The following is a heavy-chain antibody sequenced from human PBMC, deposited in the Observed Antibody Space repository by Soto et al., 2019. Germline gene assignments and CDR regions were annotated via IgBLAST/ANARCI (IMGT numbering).Heavy chain of an antibody. CDR3: AREPTTVTAGGGALDI. CDR2: IKSDGSST. CDR1: GFTFSNYW. V-gene: IGHV3-74*01. J-gene: IGHJ3*02. Sequence: EVQLVESGGGLVEPGGSLRVSCAASGFTFSNYWMHWVRQAPGKGLVWVSRIKSDGSSTSYADSVKGRFTISRDNAKNTLYMQMNSLRAEDTAVYYCAREPTTVTAGGGALDIWGQGTMVTVSS. D-gene: IGHD4-4*01.